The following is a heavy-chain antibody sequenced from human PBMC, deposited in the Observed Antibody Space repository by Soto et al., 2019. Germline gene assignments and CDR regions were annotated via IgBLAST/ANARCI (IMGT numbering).Heavy chain of an antibody. J-gene: IGHJ4*02. Sequence: GGSLRLSCAASGFTFSSYAMSWVRQAPGKGLEWVSAISGSGNSTYYADSVKGRFTISRDNSKNTLYLQMNSLRAEDTAVYYCAKDTRIITMVRGVTFDYWGQGTLVTVS. CDR1: GFTFSSYA. V-gene: IGHV3-23*01. CDR3: AKDTRIITMVRGVTFDY. D-gene: IGHD3-10*01. CDR2: ISGSGNST.